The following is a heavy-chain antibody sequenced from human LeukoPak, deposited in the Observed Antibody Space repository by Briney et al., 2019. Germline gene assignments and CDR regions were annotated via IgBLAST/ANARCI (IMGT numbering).Heavy chain of an antibody. V-gene: IGHV3-23*01. CDR2: ISYSGYTT. D-gene: IGHD6-6*01. CDR1: GFTFSSYA. CDR3: ARLGSSSQVDY. J-gene: IGHJ4*02. Sequence: GGFLRLSCAASGFTFSSYAMTWVRQAPGKGLEWVSSISYSGYTTYYAESVKGRFTISRDNSNLYLQMNSLRAEDTAIYYCARLGSSSQVDYWGQGTLVTVSS.